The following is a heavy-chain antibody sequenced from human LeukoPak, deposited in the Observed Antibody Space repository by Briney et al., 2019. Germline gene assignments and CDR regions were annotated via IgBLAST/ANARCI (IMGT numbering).Heavy chain of an antibody. J-gene: IGHJ4*02. CDR1: GGSISSYY. D-gene: IGHD1-26*01. Sequence: KPSETLSLTCTVSGGSISSYYWSWIRQPPGKGLEWIGYIYYSGSTNYNPSLKGRVTISVDTSKNQFSLKLSSVTAADTAVYYCARLLVGAAWYFDYWGQGTLVTVSS. CDR3: ARLLVGAAWYFDY. CDR2: IYYSGST. V-gene: IGHV4-59*08.